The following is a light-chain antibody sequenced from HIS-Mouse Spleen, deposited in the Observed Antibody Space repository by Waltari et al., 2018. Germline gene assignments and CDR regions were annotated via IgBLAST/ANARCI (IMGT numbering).Light chain of an antibody. CDR2: EDS. Sequence: SYELTQPPSVSVSPGPTARITCSGDALPKKYSSLYQQKYGQAPVLVIYEDSKRPSGIPERFSGSSSGTMATLTISGAQVEDEADYYCYSTDSSGNHRVFGGGTKLTVL. CDR3: YSTDSSGNHRV. CDR1: ALPKKY. J-gene: IGLJ2*01. V-gene: IGLV3-10*01.